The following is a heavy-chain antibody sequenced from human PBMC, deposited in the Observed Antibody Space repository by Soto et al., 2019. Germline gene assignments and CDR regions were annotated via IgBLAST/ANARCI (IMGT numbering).Heavy chain of an antibody. J-gene: IGHJ4*02. D-gene: IGHD3-22*01. CDR2: IHHSGST. CDR3: ASTYYSDTSGYYSLGD. V-gene: IGHV4-4*02. CDR1: GGSISRSNW. Sequence: QVQLQESGPGLVKPSGTLSLTCAVSGGSISRSNWWSWVRQSPGKGLEWIGEIHHSGSTNYNPSLNRRVTISVDKSKNQFSLKLSSVTAADTAVYYCASTYYSDTSGYYSLGDWGQGTPVTVSS.